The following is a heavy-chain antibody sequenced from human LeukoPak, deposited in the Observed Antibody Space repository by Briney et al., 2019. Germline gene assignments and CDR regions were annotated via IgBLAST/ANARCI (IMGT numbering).Heavy chain of an antibody. J-gene: IGHJ4*02. CDR1: GYSFTSYW. Sequence: PGESLKISCKGSGYSFTSYWIGWVRQMPGKGLEWMGIIYPGDSDTRYSPSFQGQVTISADKSISTAYLQWSSLKASDTAMYYCATAKYYDFWSGYYLFPPVYFDYWGQGTLVTVSS. CDR3: ATAKYYDFWSGYYLFPPVYFDY. D-gene: IGHD3-3*01. CDR2: IYPGDSDT. V-gene: IGHV5-51*01.